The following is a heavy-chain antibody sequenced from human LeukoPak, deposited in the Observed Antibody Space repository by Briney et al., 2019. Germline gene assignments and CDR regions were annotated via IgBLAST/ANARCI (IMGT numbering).Heavy chain of an antibody. Sequence: SVTVSCKASGGTFSSYAISWVRQAPGQGLEWMGGIIPIFGTTNYAQKLQGRVTITADESTSTAYMELSSLRSEDTAVYYCALLATTVVTRFDYWGQGTLVTVSS. J-gene: IGHJ4*02. CDR1: GGTFSSYA. D-gene: IGHD4-23*01. V-gene: IGHV1-69*13. CDR3: ALLATTVVTRFDY. CDR2: IIPIFGTT.